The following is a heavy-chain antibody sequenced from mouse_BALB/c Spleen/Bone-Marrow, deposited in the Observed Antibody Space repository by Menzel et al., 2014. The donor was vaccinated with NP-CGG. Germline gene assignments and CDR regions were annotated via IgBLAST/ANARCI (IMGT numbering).Heavy chain of an antibody. V-gene: IGHV3-2*02. CDR3: AVGGYDDAVDY. CDR1: GYSITSDYA. D-gene: IGHD2-14*01. Sequence: EVKLQESGPGLVKPSQSLSLTCTVTGYSITSDYAWNWIRQFPGNKLEWMGYISYSGSTSYNPSLKSRISITRDTSKNQFFLQLNSVTTEDTATYYCAVGGYDDAVDYWGQGTSVTVSS. CDR2: ISYSGST. J-gene: IGHJ4*01.